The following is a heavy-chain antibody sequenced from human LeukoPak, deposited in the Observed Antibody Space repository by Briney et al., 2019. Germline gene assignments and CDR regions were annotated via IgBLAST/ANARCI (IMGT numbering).Heavy chain of an antibody. J-gene: IGHJ4*02. CDR2: IYYSGST. CDR3: ARDSKYYGSGSYGGH. CDR1: GGSISSSSYY. D-gene: IGHD3-10*01. Sequence: SETLSLTCTVSGGSISSSSYYWGWIRQPPGKGLEWIGSIYYSGSTYYNPSLKSRVTISVDTSKNQFSLKLSSVTAADTAVYYCARDSKYYGSGSYGGHWGQGTLVTVSS. V-gene: IGHV4-39*02.